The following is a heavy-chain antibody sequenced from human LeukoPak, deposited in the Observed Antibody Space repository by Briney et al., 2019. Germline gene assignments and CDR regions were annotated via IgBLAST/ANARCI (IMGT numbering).Heavy chain of an antibody. CDR3: AHGPAWAVAGWFDY. CDR2: IYWDDDK. J-gene: IGHJ4*02. V-gene: IGHV2-5*02. Sequence: KESGPTLVKPTQTLTLTCTFSGFSLSTNGVGVSWIRQPPGKALEWLAFIYWDDDKRYRPSLKSRLTITKDTSKNQVVLTMTNMDPVDTATYFCAHGPAWAVAGWFDYWGQGTLVTVSS. D-gene: IGHD6-19*01. CDR1: GFSLSTNGVG.